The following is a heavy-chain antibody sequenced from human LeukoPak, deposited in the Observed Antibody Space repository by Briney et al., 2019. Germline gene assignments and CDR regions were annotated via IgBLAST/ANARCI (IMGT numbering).Heavy chain of an antibody. J-gene: IGHJ4*02. CDR1: GFTFSSYA. Sequence: GGSLRLSCAASGFTFSSYAMHWVRQAPGKGLEWVAVISYDGSNKYYADSVKGRFTISRDNSKNTLYLQMNSLRAEDTAVYYCGKDQFTGLVEYWGQGTLVTVSS. CDR3: GKDQFTGLVEY. CDR2: ISYDGSNK. V-gene: IGHV3-30*04. D-gene: IGHD7-27*01.